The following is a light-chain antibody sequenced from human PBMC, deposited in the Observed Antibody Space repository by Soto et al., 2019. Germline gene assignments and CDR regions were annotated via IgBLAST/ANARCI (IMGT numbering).Light chain of an antibody. J-gene: IGLJ3*02. CDR1: SGHSSYA. CDR2: LNSDGSH. V-gene: IGLV4-69*01. CDR3: QTWGTGTLV. Sequence: QPVLTQSPSASASLGASVKLTCTLSSGHSSYAIAWHQQQPEKGPRYLMTLNSDGSHSKGDGIPDRFSGSSSGAERYLTISSLQSEDEADYYCQTWGTGTLVFGGGTKVTVL.